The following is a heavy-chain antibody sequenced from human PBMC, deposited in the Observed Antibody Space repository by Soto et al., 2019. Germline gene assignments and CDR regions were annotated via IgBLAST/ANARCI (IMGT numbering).Heavy chain of an antibody. J-gene: IGHJ2*01. Sequence: QMQLVQSGPEVKKPGTSVKVSCKASGFTFSSSIVQWVRQARGQRLEWIGLIVVGSGHTNYEQKFQERVTITRDMSTSTAYMELSSLRSEDTAVYYCAAPDFGDYWYFDLWGRGTLVTVSS. CDR2: IVVGSGHT. D-gene: IGHD4-17*01. CDR1: GFTFSSSI. CDR3: AAPDFGDYWYFDL. V-gene: IGHV1-58*01.